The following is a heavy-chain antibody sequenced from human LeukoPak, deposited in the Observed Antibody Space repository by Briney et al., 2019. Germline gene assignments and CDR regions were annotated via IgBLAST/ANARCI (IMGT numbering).Heavy chain of an antibody. CDR3: ARDSDYGDGFDY. CDR2: IWHGGSNT. CDR1: GFTFSSYG. D-gene: IGHD4-17*01. J-gene: IGHJ4*02. Sequence: PGGSLRLSCAAPGFTFSSYGMHWVRQAPGKGLEWVAVIWHGGSNTYYADSVKGRFLLSRDNSLNTLYLQMNGLRAEDTAVYYCARDSDYGDGFDYWGQGTLVTVSS. V-gene: IGHV3-33*01.